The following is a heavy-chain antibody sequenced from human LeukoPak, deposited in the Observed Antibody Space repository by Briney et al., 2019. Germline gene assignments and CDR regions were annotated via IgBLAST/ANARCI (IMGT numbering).Heavy chain of an antibody. Sequence: GGSLRLSCAASGFTFDDYAMHWVRQAPGKGLQWISSINWVGDTSSYADSVKGRFTVSRDNTKASLYLQMHSLRSEDTALYYCAKDRQYGDYGGGDFFDSWGQGTLVTVSS. D-gene: IGHD4-17*01. V-gene: IGHV3-43D*03. CDR3: AKDRQYGDYGGGDFFDS. CDR1: GFTFDDYA. J-gene: IGHJ4*02. CDR2: INWVGDTS.